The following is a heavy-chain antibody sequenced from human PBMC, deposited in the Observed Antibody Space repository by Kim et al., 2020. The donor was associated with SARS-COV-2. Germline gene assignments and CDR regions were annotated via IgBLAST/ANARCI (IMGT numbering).Heavy chain of an antibody. J-gene: IGHJ3*02. CDR1: GYTFTSYY. D-gene: IGHD2-15*01. CDR3: AREGPVPEWCGGSCLDDAFDI. CDR2: INPSGGST. Sequence: ASVKVSCKASGYTFTSYYMHWVRQAPGQGLEWMGIINPSGGSTSYAQKFQGRVTMTRDTSTSTVYMELSSLRSEDTAVYYCAREGPVPEWCGGSCLDDAFDIWGQGTMVTVSS. V-gene: IGHV1-46*01.